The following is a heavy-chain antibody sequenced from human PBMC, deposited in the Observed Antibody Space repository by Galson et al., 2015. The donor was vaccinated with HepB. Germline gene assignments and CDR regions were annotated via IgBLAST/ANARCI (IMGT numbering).Heavy chain of an antibody. D-gene: IGHD4-17*01. J-gene: IGHJ5*02. CDR2: ITGSGVATFYAAT. CDR3: AKMGAYGDYDSDP. CDR1: GFSFSNYA. Sequence: SLRLSCATSGFSFSNYAMTWVRQAPGKGLEWVSSITGSGVATFYAATFYADSVRGRFTISRDNSKKMLYLQMNSLRAEDTAVYYCAKMGAYGDYDSDPWGQGSLVIVSS. V-gene: IGHV3-23*01.